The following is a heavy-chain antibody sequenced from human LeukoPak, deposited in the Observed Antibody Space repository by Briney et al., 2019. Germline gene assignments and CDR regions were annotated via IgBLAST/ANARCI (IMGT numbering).Heavy chain of an antibody. V-gene: IGHV4-59*12. CDR3: ARDSRGGGPDFDY. CDR2: RHSSGTT. D-gene: IGHD3-16*01. Sequence: SETLSLTCAVYGGSFSGYYWSWIRQPPGKGLQWIGYRHSSGTTSYNLSLESRVTISIDTSRNQFSLKLNSVTAADTAVYYCARDSRGGGPDFDYWGQGSLVTVSS. J-gene: IGHJ4*02. CDR1: GGSFSGYY.